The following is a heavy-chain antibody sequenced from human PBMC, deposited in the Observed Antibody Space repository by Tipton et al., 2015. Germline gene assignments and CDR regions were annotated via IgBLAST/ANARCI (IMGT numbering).Heavy chain of an antibody. Sequence: QLVQSGAEVKKPGASVKVSCKASGYTFTDYGITWVRQAPGQGLEWMGWISVYNGNTNYAEKFQGRVTLTTDTPTSTAYMELRSLRSDDTAVYYCARWAAYFDLWGRGTLVTVSS. J-gene: IGHJ2*01. CDR2: ISVYNGNT. D-gene: IGHD2-15*01. V-gene: IGHV1-18*01. CDR1: GYTFTDYG. CDR3: ARWAAYFDL.